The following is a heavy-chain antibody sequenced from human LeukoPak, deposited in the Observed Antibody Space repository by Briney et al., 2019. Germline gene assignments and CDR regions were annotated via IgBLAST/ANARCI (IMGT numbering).Heavy chain of an antibody. D-gene: IGHD2-15*01. V-gene: IGHV1-69*04. CDR1: GGTFSSYA. J-gene: IGHJ6*02. CDR3: ARVGGGCSGGSCYSDYYYYYGMDV. CDR2: IIPILGIA. Sequence: SVKVSCKASGGTFSSYAISWVRQAPGQGLEWMGRIIPILGIANYAQKFQGRVTITADKSTSTAYMELSSLRSEDTAVYYCARVGGGCSGGSCYSDYYYYYGMDVWGQGTTVTVSS.